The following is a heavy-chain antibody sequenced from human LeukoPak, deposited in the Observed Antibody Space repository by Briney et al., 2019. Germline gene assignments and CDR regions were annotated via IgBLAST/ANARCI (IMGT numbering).Heavy chain of an antibody. V-gene: IGHV5-51*01. J-gene: IGHJ5*02. Sequence: PGESLKISCKASGYTFNTYWIGWVRQMPGKGLEWMGIIYPGDSDTRYSPSFQGQVTISVDRSISTAYLQWSSLKASDTAMYYCARTEPVGSSLGWLDPWGQGTLVTVSS. CDR2: IYPGDSDT. CDR1: GYTFNTYW. D-gene: IGHD6-6*01. CDR3: ARTEPVGSSLGWLDP.